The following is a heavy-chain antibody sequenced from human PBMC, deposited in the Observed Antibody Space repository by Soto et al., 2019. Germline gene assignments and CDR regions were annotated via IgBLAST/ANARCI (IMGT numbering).Heavy chain of an antibody. CDR3: ARKGFYGVANAYYYYYYGMDV. Sequence: ASVKVSCKASGYTFTSYDINWVRQATGQGLEWMGWMNPNSGNTGYAQKFQGRVTMTRNTSISTAYMELSSLRSEDTAVYYCARKGFYGVANAYYYYYYGMDVWGQGTTVTVSS. CDR1: GYTFTSYD. CDR2: MNPNSGNT. V-gene: IGHV1-8*01. D-gene: IGHD5-12*01. J-gene: IGHJ6*02.